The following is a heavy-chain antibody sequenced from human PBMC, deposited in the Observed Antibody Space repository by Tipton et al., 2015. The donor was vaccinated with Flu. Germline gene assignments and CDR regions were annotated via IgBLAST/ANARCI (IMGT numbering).Heavy chain of an antibody. V-gene: IGHV4-39*01. CDR1: GDSIRSSNYY. Sequence: TLSLTCGVSGDSIRSSNYYWGWIRQPPGEGLEWIGNIHRSGSTYYNPSLRSRVTISIDTSKNQFSLKLNSVTAADTAVYYCARHTGDSVRGVVDYWGQGTLVTVSS. CDR3: ARHTGDSVRGVVDY. D-gene: IGHD3-10*02. J-gene: IGHJ4*02. CDR2: IHRSGST.